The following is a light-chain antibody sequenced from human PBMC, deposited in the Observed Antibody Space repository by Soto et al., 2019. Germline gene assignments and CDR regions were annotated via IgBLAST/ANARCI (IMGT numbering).Light chain of an antibody. CDR2: EVT. V-gene: IGLV2-14*03. Sequence: QSALTQPASVSGSPGQSITISCTGTSSDVGGYNYVSWYQQHPGKAPKLMIYEVTNRPSGVSNRFSGSKSGNTASLTISGLQPEEEADYYCSSYISTGTGTVVVFGTGTKLTVL. J-gene: IGLJ1*01. CDR1: SSDVGGYNY. CDR3: SSYISTGTGTVVV.